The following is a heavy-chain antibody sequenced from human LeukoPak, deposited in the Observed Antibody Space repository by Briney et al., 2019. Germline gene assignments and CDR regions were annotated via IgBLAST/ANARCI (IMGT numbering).Heavy chain of an antibody. V-gene: IGHV4-39*07. CDR3: ARAPSYYYGSGTKGWFDP. CDR1: GGSISSSSYY. CDR2: IYYSGST. J-gene: IGHJ5*02. D-gene: IGHD3-10*01. Sequence: SETLSLTCNVSGGSISSSSYYWGWIRQPPGKGLEWIGNIYYSGSTYYNPSLKSRVTISVDTSKNQFSLKLSSVTAADTAVYYCARAPSYYYGSGTKGWFDPWGQGTLVTVSS.